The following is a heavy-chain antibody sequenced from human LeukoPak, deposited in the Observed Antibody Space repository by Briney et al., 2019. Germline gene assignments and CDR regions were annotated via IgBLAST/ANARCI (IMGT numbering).Heavy chain of an antibody. D-gene: IGHD2-15*01. V-gene: IGHV1-69*13. J-gene: IGHJ4*02. CDR3: ARGSPMYCSGGSCLDYFDY. Sequence: WASVKVSCKASGGTFSSYAISWVRQAPGQGLEWMGGIIPIFGTANYAQKFQGRVTITADESTSTAYMELSSLRSEDTAVYYCARGSPMYCSGGSCLDYFDYWGQGTVVTVSS. CDR2: IIPIFGTA. CDR1: GGTFSSYA.